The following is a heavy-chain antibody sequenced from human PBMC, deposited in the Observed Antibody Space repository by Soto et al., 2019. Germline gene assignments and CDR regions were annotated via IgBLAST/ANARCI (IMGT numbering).Heavy chain of an antibody. Sequence: QVQLVQSGAEVKKPGSSVKVSCKASGGTFSSYAISWVRQAPGQGLEWMGGIIPIFGTANYAQKFQGRVTITADESTSTAYMELSSLRSEDTAVYYCANPGIAAAGTSPTYYYYYGIDVWGQGTTVTVSS. CDR1: GGTFSSYA. CDR3: ANPGIAAAGTSPTYYYYYGIDV. D-gene: IGHD6-13*01. CDR2: IIPIFGTA. V-gene: IGHV1-69*01. J-gene: IGHJ6*02.